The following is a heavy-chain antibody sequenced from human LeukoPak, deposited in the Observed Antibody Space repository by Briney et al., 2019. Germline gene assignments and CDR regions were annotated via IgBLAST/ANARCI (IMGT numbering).Heavy chain of an antibody. CDR3: ARHNLAYYYDSSGYYETRFDY. V-gene: IGHV3-23*01. J-gene: IGHJ4*02. Sequence: GGTLRLSCAASGFIFSSHGMNWVRQAPGKGLEWVSGISPSGDITYYADSVKGRFTISRDISKNTLYLQMNSLRAEDTAVYYCARHNLAYYYDSSGYYETRFDYWGQGTLVTVSS. CDR1: GFIFSSHG. D-gene: IGHD3-22*01. CDR2: ISPSGDIT.